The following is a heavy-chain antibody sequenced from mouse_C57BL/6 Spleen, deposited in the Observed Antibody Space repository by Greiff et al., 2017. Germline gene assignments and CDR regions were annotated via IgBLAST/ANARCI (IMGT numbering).Heavy chain of an antibody. CDR2: IYPRSGNT. D-gene: IGHD1-1*01. Sequence: QVHVKQSGAELARPGASVQLSCKASGYTFTSYGISWVKQRTGQGLEWIGEIYPRSGNTYYNEKFKGKATLTADKSSSTAYMELRSLTSEDSAVYFCAREGGYGSSVYWYFDVWGTGTTVTVSS. CDR1: GYTFTSYG. CDR3: AREGGYGSSVYWYFDV. J-gene: IGHJ1*03. V-gene: IGHV1-81*01.